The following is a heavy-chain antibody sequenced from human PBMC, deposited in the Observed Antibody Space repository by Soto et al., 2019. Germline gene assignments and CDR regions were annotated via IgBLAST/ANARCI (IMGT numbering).Heavy chain of an antibody. J-gene: IGHJ4*02. Sequence: GGSLRLSCAASGFTFSSYAMSWVRQAPGKGLEWVSAISGSGGSKYYADSAKGRFTISRDNSKNTLYLQMNSLRAEDTAVYYCAKGDPDSSGYYYFDYWGQGTLVTVSS. CDR2: ISGSGGSK. V-gene: IGHV3-23*01. D-gene: IGHD3-22*01. CDR3: AKGDPDSSGYYYFDY. CDR1: GFTFSSYA.